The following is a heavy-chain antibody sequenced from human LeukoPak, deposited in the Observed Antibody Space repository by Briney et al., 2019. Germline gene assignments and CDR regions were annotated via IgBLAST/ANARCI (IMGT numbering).Heavy chain of an antibody. CDR3: AGEYRRVFPEYYMDV. CDR2: IYYSGST. V-gene: IGHV4-39*07. Sequence: PSETLSLTCTVSGGSISSSSYYWGWIRQPPGKGLEWIGSIYYSGSTYYNPSLKSRVTISVDTSKNQFSLKLSSVTAADTAVYYCAGEYRRVFPEYYMDVWGKGTTVTVSS. CDR1: GGSISSSSYY. J-gene: IGHJ6*03. D-gene: IGHD6-6*01.